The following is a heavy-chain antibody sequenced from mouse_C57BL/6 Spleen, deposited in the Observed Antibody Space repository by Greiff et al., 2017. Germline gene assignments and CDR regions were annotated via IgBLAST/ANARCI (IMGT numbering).Heavy chain of an antibody. V-gene: IGHV1-4*01. CDR2: INPSSGYT. CDR1: GYTFTSYT. J-gene: IGHJ1*03. D-gene: IGHD2-5*01. Sequence: VQLQQSGAELVRPGASVKMSCKASGYTFTSYTMHWVKQRPEQGLEWIGYINPSSGYTKYNQKFKDKATLTADKSSSTAYMQLSSLTSEDSAVYDCAKPPNYNNYHNWYFDDWGKGTTVTVSS. CDR3: AKPPNYNNYHNWYFDD.